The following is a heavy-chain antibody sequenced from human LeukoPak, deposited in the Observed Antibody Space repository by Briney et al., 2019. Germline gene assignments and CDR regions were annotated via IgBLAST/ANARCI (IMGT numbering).Heavy chain of an antibody. CDR1: GYTFTSYG. D-gene: IGHD3-22*01. Sequence: ASVKVSCKPYGYTFTSYGISWVRQAPGQGLEWMGWISTYNGNTNYAQKLQGRVTMTTDTSTSTAYMELRSLRSDDTAVYYCARDLSAYYDSSGYSHFDYWGQGTLVTVSS. CDR3: ARDLSAYYDSSGYSHFDY. CDR2: ISTYNGNT. J-gene: IGHJ4*02. V-gene: IGHV1-18*01.